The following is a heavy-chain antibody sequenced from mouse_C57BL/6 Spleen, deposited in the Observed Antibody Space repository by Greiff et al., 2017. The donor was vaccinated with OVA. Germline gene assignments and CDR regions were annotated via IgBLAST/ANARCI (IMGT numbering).Heavy chain of an antibody. V-gene: IGHV1-61*01. CDR2: IYPCNSGT. J-gene: IGHJ4*01. CDR3: ALPYYYAMDY. Sequence: QVQLQQPGAELVRPGSSVKLSCKASGYTFTSYWMDWVKQRPGQGLEWIGNIYPCNSGTHYNQKFKDKATLTVDKSSSTAYMQLSSLTSEDSAVYYCALPYYYAMDYWGQGTSVTVSS. CDR1: GYTFTSYW.